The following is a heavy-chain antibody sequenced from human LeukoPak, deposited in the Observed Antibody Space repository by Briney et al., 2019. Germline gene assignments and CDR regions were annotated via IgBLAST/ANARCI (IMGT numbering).Heavy chain of an antibody. Sequence: SQTLSLTCAVSGGSITSGGYSWSWIRQPPGKGLEWIGYIYHSGSTYYNPSLKSRVTISVDRSKNQFSLKLSSVTAADTAVYYCARDGSIRGYYYGMDVWGQGTTVTVSS. V-gene: IGHV4-30-2*01. D-gene: IGHD1-26*01. CDR1: GGSITSGGYS. CDR2: IYHSGST. J-gene: IGHJ6*02. CDR3: ARDGSIRGYYYGMDV.